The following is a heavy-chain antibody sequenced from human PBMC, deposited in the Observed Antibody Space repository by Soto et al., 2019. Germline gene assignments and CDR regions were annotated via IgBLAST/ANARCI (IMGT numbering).Heavy chain of an antibody. CDR2: NIALFGTT. CDR1: GGTFSRHA. CDR3: ARAAIHGSSWYFWFDS. D-gene: IGHD6-13*01. J-gene: IGHJ5*01. V-gene: IGHV1-69*06. Sequence: QVQLVQSGSEVKMPGSSVKVSCKTSGGTFSRHAINWVRQAPGQGLEWMGGNIALFGTTNYAQKFKGRVTISADKSTSTAYMELSSITSEDAAVYYCARAAIHGSSWYFWFDSWGQGTLVTVSS.